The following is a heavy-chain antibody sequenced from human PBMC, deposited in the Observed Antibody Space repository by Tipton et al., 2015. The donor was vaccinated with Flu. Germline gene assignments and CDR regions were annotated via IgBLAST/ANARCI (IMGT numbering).Heavy chain of an antibody. CDR3: ARDQVAAAGDAFDI. V-gene: IGHV4-59*01. J-gene: IGHJ3*02. CDR2: IYYSGST. CDR1: GGSISSYY. D-gene: IGHD6-13*01. Sequence: TLSLTCTVSGGSISSYYWSWIRQPPGKGLEWIGYIYYSGSTNYNPSLKSRVTISVDTSKNQFSLKLSSVTAADTAVYYCARDQVAAAGDAFDIWGQGPMVTVSS.